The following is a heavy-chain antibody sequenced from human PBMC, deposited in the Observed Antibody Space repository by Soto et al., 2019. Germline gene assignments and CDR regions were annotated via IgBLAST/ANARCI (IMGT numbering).Heavy chain of an antibody. V-gene: IGHV4-31*03. CDR1: GGSISSGGYY. D-gene: IGHD3-10*01. J-gene: IGHJ4*02. CDR3: ASGGNYGSGSYYQGIFDY. Sequence: SETLSLTCTVSGGSISSGGYYWSWIRQHPGKGLEWIGYIYYSGSTYYNPSLKSRVTISVDTSKNQFSLKLSSVTAADTAVYYCASGGNYGSGSYYQGIFDYWGQGTLVIVSS. CDR2: IYYSGST.